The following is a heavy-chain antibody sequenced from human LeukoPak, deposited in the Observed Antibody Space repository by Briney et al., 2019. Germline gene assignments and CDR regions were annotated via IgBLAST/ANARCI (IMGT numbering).Heavy chain of an antibody. CDR1: GFSVSGNY. D-gene: IGHD2-8*01. V-gene: IGHV3-53*01. CDR3: ARDNGENYHTAFDY. Sequence: GGSLRLSCAASGFSVSGNYMSWVRQAPGKGLEWVSVISSGGSTYHADSVKGRFTLSRDNSKNTLYLQMNSLRAEDTAVYYCARDNGENYHTAFDYWGQGTLVTVSS. J-gene: IGHJ4*02. CDR2: ISSGGST.